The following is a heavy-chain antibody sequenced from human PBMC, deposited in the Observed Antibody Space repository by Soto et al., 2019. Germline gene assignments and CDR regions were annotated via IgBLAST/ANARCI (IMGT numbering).Heavy chain of an antibody. D-gene: IGHD6-6*01. CDR3: ATLSSSFAFDM. CDR2: ISSSSSYI. CDR1: GFTFSSYS. V-gene: IGHV3-21*01. Sequence: GGSLRLSCAASGFTFSSYSMNWVRQAPGKGLEWVSSISSSSSYIYYADSVKGRFTISRDNAKNSLYLQMNSLRAEDTAVYYCATLSSSFAFDMWGQGTMVTVSS. J-gene: IGHJ3*02.